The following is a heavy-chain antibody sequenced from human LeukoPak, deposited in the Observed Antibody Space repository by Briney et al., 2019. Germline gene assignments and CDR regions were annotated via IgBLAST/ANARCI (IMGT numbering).Heavy chain of an antibody. V-gene: IGHV1-18*01. CDR3: AARSGTYPYYFDY. D-gene: IGHD3-10*01. CDR1: GYTFTSYG. CDR2: ISTYNGNT. J-gene: IGHJ4*01. Sequence: ASVKVSCKASGYTFTSYGMSLVRQAPGQGLEWMGWISTYNGNTNYAQKFQGRVTMTTDTSTSTAYMELRSLRSDDTAVYDCAARSGTYPYYFDYWGQGTLVTVSS.